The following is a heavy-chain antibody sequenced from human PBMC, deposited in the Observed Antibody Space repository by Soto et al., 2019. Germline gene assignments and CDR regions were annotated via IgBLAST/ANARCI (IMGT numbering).Heavy chain of an antibody. CDR2: IYHSGST. V-gene: IGHV4-30-2*01. J-gene: IGHJ5*02. CDR1: GGSISSGGYS. Sequence: QLQLQESGSGLVRPSQTLSPTCAVSGGSISSGGYSWNWIRQPPGKGLEWIGYIYHSGSTLYNPSLKCLVTISVDKSKNQFSLELTSVTAPDTAVYYCARDQLEGNWFDPWGQGTLVTVSS. D-gene: IGHD1-1*01. CDR3: ARDQLEGNWFDP.